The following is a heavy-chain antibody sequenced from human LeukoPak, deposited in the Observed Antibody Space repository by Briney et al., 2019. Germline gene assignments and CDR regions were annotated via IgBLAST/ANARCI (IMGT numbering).Heavy chain of an antibody. J-gene: IGHJ4*02. D-gene: IGHD3-22*01. CDR3: ARATYYYDSSGYYFPRYFDY. V-gene: IGHV1-69*13. CDR2: IIPIFGTA. CDR1: GGTFSSYA. Sequence: SVKVSCKASGGTFSSYAISWVRQAPGQGLEWMGGIIPIFGTANYAQKFQGRVTITADESTSTAYMELSSLRSEDTAVYYCARATYYYDSSGYYFPRYFDYWGQGTLVTVSS.